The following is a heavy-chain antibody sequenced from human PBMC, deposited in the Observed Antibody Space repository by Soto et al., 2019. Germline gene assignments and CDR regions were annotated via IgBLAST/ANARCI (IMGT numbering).Heavy chain of an antibody. J-gene: IGHJ6*02. CDR2: IYYSGST. D-gene: IGHD3-10*01. CDR3: ARHRVRDYYYYCMDV. CDR1: GGSVSSGSYY. V-gene: IGHV4-61*01. Sequence: SETLSLTCTVSGGSVSSGSYYWSWIRQPPGKGLEWIGYIYYSGSTNYNPSLKSRVTISVDTSKNQFSLKLSSVTAADTAVYYCARHRVRDYYYYCMDVWGQGTTVTFS.